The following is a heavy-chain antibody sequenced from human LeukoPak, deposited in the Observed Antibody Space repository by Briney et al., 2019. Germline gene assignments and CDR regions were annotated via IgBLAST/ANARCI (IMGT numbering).Heavy chain of an antibody. J-gene: IGHJ4*02. Sequence: GGSLRLSCAASGFTFSSYAMSWVRQAPGKGLEWVSYISPSSSDMYYADSVKGRFTISRDNAKNSLYLHMNSLRDEDTAVYYCARAAYSSSPDYWGQGTRVTVSS. CDR2: ISPSSSDM. CDR3: ARAAYSSSPDY. D-gene: IGHD6-13*01. V-gene: IGHV3-48*02. CDR1: GFTFSSYA.